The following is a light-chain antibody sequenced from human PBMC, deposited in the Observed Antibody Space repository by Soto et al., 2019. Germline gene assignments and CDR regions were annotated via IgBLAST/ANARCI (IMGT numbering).Light chain of an antibody. V-gene: IGLV2-14*01. Sequence: QSALTQPASVSGSPGQSITISCTGTDDNVGRFYFVSWYQQHPGKAPKLLIYEVTKRPSGVSDRFSGSKSGNTASLTISGLQAEDEADYYCSSYETTDRRVFGTGTKPTVL. CDR3: SSYETTDRRV. CDR2: EVT. J-gene: IGLJ1*01. CDR1: DDNVGRFYF.